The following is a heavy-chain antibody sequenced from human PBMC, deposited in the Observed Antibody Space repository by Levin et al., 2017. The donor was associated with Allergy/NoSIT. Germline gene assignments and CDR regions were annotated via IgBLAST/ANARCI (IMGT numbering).Heavy chain of an antibody. V-gene: IGHV4-34*01. Sequence: SETLSLTCAVYGGSFSGYYWSWIRQPPGKGLEWIGEINHSGSTNYNPSLKSRVTISVDTSKNQFSLKLSSVTAADTAVYYCARRQNYYGSGRGYWGQGTLVTVSS. CDR1: GGSFSGYY. D-gene: IGHD3-10*01. CDR2: INHSGST. J-gene: IGHJ4*02. CDR3: ARRQNYYGSGRGY.